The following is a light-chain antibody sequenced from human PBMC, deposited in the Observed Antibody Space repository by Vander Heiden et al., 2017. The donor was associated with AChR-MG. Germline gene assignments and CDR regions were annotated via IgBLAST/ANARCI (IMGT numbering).Light chain of an antibody. Sequence: SYEPTQPSSVSVSPGQTARLTCSGDLLKKKYSRWFQQKPGQAPVLMIYKDSERPSGIPERFSGSSSGTTVTLTISGAQVEDEADYYCYSAADNNQRVFGGGTKLTVL. V-gene: IGLV3-27*01. CDR2: KDS. J-gene: IGLJ3*02. CDR3: YSAADNNQRV. CDR1: LLKKKY.